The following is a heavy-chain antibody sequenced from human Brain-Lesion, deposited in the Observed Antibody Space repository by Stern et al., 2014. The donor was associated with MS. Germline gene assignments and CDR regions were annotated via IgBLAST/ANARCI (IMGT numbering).Heavy chain of an antibody. CDR2: IWPGDSDT. CDR3: ARRGDSSSSGFDY. Sequence: EVQLVQSGAEVKKPGESLKISCKGSGYRFTSNWIGRVGQMPGKGLEWLGIIWPGDSDTRYSPSFQGQVTISADKSISTAYLQWSSLQASDTAMYYCARRGDSSSSGFDYWGQGTLVIVSS. V-gene: IGHV5-51*01. J-gene: IGHJ4*02. D-gene: IGHD6-6*01. CDR1: GYRFTSNW.